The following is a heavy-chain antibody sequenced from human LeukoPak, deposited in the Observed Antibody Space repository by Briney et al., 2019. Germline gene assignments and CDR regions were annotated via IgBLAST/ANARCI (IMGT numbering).Heavy chain of an antibody. CDR3: ARAAYRGGDCLGYFDY. D-gene: IGHD2-21*02. J-gene: IGHJ4*02. V-gene: IGHV4-34*01. Sequence: SETLSLTCAVYGGSFSGYYWSWIRQPPGKGLEWIGEINHSGSTNYNPSLKSRVTISVDTSKNQFSLKLSSVTAADTAVYYCARAAYRGGDCLGYFDYWGQGTLVTVSS. CDR1: GGSFSGYY. CDR2: INHSGST.